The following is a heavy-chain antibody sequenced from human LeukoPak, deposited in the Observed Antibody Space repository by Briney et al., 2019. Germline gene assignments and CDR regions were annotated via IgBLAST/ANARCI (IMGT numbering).Heavy chain of an antibody. CDR3: AVVSPYGGNVDY. CDR1: GGSISSGGYY. V-gene: IGHV4-30-2*01. D-gene: IGHD4-23*01. Sequence: PSETLSLTCTVSGGSISSGGYYWSWIRQPPGKGLEWIGYIYHSGSTYYNPSLKSRVTISVDRSKNQFSLKLSSVTAADTAVYYCAVVSPYGGNVDYWGQGTLVTVSS. J-gene: IGHJ4*02. CDR2: IYHSGST.